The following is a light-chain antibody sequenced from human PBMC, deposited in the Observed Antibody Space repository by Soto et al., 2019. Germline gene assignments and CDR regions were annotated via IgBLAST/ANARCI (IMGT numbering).Light chain of an antibody. CDR2: EAS. V-gene: IGKV3-11*01. CDR3: MQSTQLPPT. Sequence: EIVLTQFPATLSLSPGERATLSCRASQSVSSYLAWYQQKPGQAPRLLIYEASNRATGIPARFSGSGSGTDFTLEISRVETDDVGIYYCMQSTQLPPTFGQGTRLGIE. CDR1: QSVSSY. J-gene: IGKJ5*01.